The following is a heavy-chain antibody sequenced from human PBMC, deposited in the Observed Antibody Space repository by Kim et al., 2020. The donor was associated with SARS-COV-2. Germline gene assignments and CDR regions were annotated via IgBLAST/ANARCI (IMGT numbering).Heavy chain of an antibody. J-gene: IGHJ2*01. CDR3: ARGISDWYFDL. CDR2: ISSSSSPI. CDR1: GFTFSSYS. Sequence: GGSLRLSCAASGFTFSSYSMNWVRQAPGKGLEWVSYISSSSSPIYYADSVKGRFTISRDNAKNSLYLQMNSLRAEDTAVYYCARGISDWYFDLWGRGTLVTVSS. V-gene: IGHV3-48*04.